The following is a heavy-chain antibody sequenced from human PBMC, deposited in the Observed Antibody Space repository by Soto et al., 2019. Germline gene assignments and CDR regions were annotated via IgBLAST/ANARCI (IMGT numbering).Heavy chain of an antibody. CDR3: ARGSTVTTAWRGGHFDY. CDR1: GFTFSSYA. Sequence: GGSLRLSCAASGFTFSSYAMSWVRQAPGKGLEWVSAISGSGGSTYYADSVKGRFTISRDNSKNTLYLQMNSLRAEDTAVYYCARGSTVTTAWRGGHFDYWGQGTLDTVSS. CDR2: ISGSGGST. V-gene: IGHV3-23*01. J-gene: IGHJ4*02. D-gene: IGHD4-17*01.